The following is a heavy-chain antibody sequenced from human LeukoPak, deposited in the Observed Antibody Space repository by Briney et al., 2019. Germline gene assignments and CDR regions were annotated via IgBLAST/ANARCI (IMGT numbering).Heavy chain of an antibody. J-gene: IGHJ4*02. D-gene: IGHD6-19*01. Sequence: PGGSLTLSCAASGFTFSSYAMHWGRQAPGKGPGWVATISYDGRNEHYSDSVKCRFTISRDNSKNTLFLQMNSLRAEDTAVYYCAKRPDGSGWYQIHYWGQGTLVTVSS. CDR3: AKRPDGSGWYQIHY. V-gene: IGHV3-30*18. CDR2: ISYDGRNE. CDR1: GFTFSSYA.